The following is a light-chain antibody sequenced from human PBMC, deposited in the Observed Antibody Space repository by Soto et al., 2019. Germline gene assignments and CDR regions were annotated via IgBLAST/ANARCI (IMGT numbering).Light chain of an antibody. J-gene: IGKJ4*01. CDR3: QQYGSSPLT. CDR1: QSVSSSY. V-gene: IGKV3-20*01. Sequence: EVVLTQSPGTLSLSTGERATLSCRASQSVSSSYLAWYQQKPGQAPRLLIYGASSRATGIPDRFSGSGSGTDFTLTISRLEPEDFAVYYCQQYGSSPLTFGGGSIVDIK. CDR2: GAS.